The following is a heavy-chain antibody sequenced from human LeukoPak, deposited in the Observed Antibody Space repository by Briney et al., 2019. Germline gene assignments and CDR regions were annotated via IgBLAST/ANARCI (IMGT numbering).Heavy chain of an antibody. V-gene: IGHV3-30*03. D-gene: IGHD1-26*01. CDR1: GFTFSSYG. CDR2: ISYDGSNK. J-gene: IGHJ4*02. Sequence: GGSLRLSCAASGFTFSSYGMHWVRQAPGKGLEWVAVISYDGSNKYYAGSVKGRFTISRDNSKNTLYLQMNSLRAEDTAVYYCATKKVELFDYWGQGTLVTVSS. CDR3: ATKKVELFDY.